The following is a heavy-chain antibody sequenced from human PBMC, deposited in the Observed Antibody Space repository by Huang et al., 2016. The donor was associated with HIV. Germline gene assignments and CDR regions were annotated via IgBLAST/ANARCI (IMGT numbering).Heavy chain of an antibody. Sequence: QVQLVQSGAEMKKPGSSVKVSCKASGGTFSSFHINWVRQAPGQGLDWMGGIIPIFHTPNYARKFLGRVTITADESTSTAYMELRTLVSNDTAVYFCASLPKDTAMVTDAFDLWGQGTLVTVSS. CDR3: ASLPKDTAMVTDAFDL. D-gene: IGHD5-18*01. CDR1: GGTFSSFH. J-gene: IGHJ3*01. V-gene: IGHV1-69*13. CDR2: IIPIFHTP.